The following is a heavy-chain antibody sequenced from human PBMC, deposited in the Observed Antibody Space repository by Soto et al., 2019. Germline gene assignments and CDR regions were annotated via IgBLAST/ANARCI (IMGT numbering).Heavy chain of an antibody. CDR2: IYYDGGT. Sequence: WETLSLTCTVSGDSVISATYYWSWIRQPPGKGLEWIGYIYYDGGTTYNSSLKSRVTISTDTSKKQLSLKLTSATPADTAVYYCARVLPGIAAAYDAFDVWGQGTMVTVSS. D-gene: IGHD6-13*01. V-gene: IGHV4-61*01. CDR3: ARVLPGIAAAYDAFDV. J-gene: IGHJ3*01. CDR1: GDSVISATYY.